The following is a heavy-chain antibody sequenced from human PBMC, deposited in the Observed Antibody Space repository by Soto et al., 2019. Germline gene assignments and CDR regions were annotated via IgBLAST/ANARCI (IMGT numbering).Heavy chain of an antibody. CDR2: IKQDGSEK. V-gene: IGHV3-7*03. CDR1: GFTFSSYW. D-gene: IGHD3-3*01. Sequence: PVGSLRLCCAASGFTFSSYWMSWVRQAPGKGLEWVANIKQDGSEKYYVDSVKGRFTISRDNAKNSLYLQMNSLRAEDTAVYYCAREITIFGVVKADYGMDVWGQGTTVTVSS. J-gene: IGHJ6*02. CDR3: AREITIFGVVKADYGMDV.